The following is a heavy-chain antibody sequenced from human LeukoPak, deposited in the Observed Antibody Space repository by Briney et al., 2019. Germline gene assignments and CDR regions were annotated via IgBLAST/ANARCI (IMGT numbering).Heavy chain of an antibody. CDR1: GGSISSYY. CDR3: ARYDFWSGYLDY. J-gene: IGHJ4*02. CDR2: IYDSGST. D-gene: IGHD3-3*01. V-gene: IGHV4-59*01. Sequence: SETLSLTCTVSGGSISSYYWSWIRQPPGKGLEWIGYIYDSGSTNYNPSLKSRVTISVDTSKNQFSLKLSSVTAADTAVYYCARYDFWSGYLDYWGQGTLVTVSS.